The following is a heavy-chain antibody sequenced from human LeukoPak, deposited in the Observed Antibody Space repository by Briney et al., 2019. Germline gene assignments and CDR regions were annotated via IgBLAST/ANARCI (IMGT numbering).Heavy chain of an antibody. CDR2: ISSDSGSI. V-gene: IGHV3-9*01. Sequence: PGGSLRLSCAASGFTFDDYAMHWVRQAPGKGLEWVSCISSDSGSIGHADSVKGRFTISRDNAKNSLYLQMNSLRAEDTALYYCAKELVAAAGEGYFDYWGQGTLVTVSS. CDR1: GFTFDDYA. CDR3: AKELVAAAGEGYFDY. J-gene: IGHJ4*02. D-gene: IGHD6-13*01.